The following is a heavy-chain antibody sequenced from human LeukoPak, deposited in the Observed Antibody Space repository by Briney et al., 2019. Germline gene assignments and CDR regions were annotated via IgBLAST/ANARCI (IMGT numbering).Heavy chain of an antibody. J-gene: IGHJ6*03. Sequence: PGGSLRLSCVASGFTLSSYNMKWVRQAPGKRLEWVSSISWRSSDIEYADSVKGRFTISRDIDKKSLYLQMNSLRVEDTAVYYCARFYPSPWYLGYLHMAVWGKGTTVTVSS. CDR3: ARFYPSPWYLGYLHMAV. V-gene: IGHV3-21*01. CDR2: ISWRSSDI. CDR1: GFTLSSYN. D-gene: IGHD3-16*01.